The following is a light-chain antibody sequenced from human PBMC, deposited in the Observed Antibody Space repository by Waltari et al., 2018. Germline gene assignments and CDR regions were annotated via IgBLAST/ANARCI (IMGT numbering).Light chain of an antibody. CDR1: GSNIGAGPD. Sequence: QSVLTQPPSVSGAPGPRVTISCTGRGSNIGAGPDVPWYQPLPQAAPKLLIYGSSTRPLGVPDRFFGSTAGTSASLAITGLQAEDEADYYCQSYDTSLSVVFGGGTKLTVL. CDR3: QSYDTSLSVV. V-gene: IGLV1-40*01. J-gene: IGLJ3*02. CDR2: GSS.